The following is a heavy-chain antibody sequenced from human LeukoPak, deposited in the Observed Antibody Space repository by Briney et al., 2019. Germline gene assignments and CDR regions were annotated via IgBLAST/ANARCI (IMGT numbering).Heavy chain of an antibody. V-gene: IGHV1-8*01. J-gene: IGHJ4*02. D-gene: IGHD5-18*01. CDR3: ARVRNRWIQLWLFNY. CDR1: GYTFTSYD. Sequence: ASVKVSCKASGYTFTSYDTNWVRQATGQGLEWMGWMNPNSGNTGYAQKFQGRVTMTRDTSISTAYMELSRLRSDDTAVYYCARVRNRWIQLWLFNYWGQGTLVTVSS. CDR2: MNPNSGNT.